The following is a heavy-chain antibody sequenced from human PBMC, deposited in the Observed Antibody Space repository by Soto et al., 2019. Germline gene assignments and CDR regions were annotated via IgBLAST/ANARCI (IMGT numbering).Heavy chain of an antibody. CDR3: ARYTRYSSSWYDLNWFDP. V-gene: IGHV3-7*01. CDR2: IKQDGSEK. D-gene: IGHD6-13*01. CDR1: GFTFSRYW. J-gene: IGHJ5*02. Sequence: PGGSLRLSCAASGFTFSRYWVSWVRQAPGKGLEWVANIKQDGSEKYYVDSVKGRFTISRDNAKNSLYLQMNSLRAEDTAVYYCARYTRYSSSWYDLNWFDPWGQGTLVTVSS.